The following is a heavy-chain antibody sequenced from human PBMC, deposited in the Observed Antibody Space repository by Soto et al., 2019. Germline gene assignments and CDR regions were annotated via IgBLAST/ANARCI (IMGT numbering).Heavy chain of an antibody. V-gene: IGHV3-23*01. Sequence: GGSLRLSCAASGFTFSSYAMSWVRQAPGKGLEWVSPISGSGGSTYYADSVKGRFTISRDNSKNTLYLQMNSLRAEDTAVYYCAKHREVGTILSDYWGQGTLVTVSS. D-gene: IGHD5-12*01. J-gene: IGHJ4*02. CDR3: AKHREVGTILSDY. CDR1: GFTFSSYA. CDR2: ISGSGGST.